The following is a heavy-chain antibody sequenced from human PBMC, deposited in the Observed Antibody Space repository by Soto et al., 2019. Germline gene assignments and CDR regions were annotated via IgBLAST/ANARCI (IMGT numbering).Heavy chain of an antibody. CDR1: GLTFSSYA. CDR3: AKVHDILTGPQEGVY. J-gene: IGHJ4*02. V-gene: IGHV3-23*01. Sequence: GGSLRLSCAASGLTFSSYALSWVRQAPGKGLEWVSAISGSGGSTYYADSVKGRFTISRDNSKNTLYLQMNSLRAEDTAVYYCAKVHDILTGPQEGVYWGQGTLVTVSS. D-gene: IGHD3-9*01. CDR2: ISGSGGST.